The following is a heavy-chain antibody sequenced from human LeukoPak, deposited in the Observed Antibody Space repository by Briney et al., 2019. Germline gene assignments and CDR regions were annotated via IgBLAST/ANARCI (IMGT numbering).Heavy chain of an antibody. V-gene: IGHV4-4*09. CDR2: ISTGGST. D-gene: IGHD1-1*01. Sequence: SETLSLTCTISRGSISTYYWSWIRQPPGKGLEWIGYISTGGSTNYTPSLKSRVTISVDTSKNQFSLNLSSVTAADTAVYYCARRRTTGTTGYFDYWGQGTLVTVSS. CDR3: ARRRTTGTTGYFDY. CDR1: RGSISTYY. J-gene: IGHJ4*02.